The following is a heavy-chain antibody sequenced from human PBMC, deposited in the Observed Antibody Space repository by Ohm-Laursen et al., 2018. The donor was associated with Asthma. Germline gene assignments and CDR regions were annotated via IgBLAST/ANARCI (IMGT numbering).Heavy chain of an antibody. CDR3: ASSFRGWYFDY. CDR2: IYYSGST. J-gene: IGHJ4*02. CDR1: GGSISSGGYY. Sequence: TLSLTCTVSGGSISSGGYYWSWIRQHPGKGLEWIGYIYYSGSTYYNPSLRSRVTISVDTSKNQFSLKLSSVTAADTAVYYCASSFRGWYFDYWGQGTLVTVSS. V-gene: IGHV4-31*03. D-gene: IGHD2/OR15-2a*01.